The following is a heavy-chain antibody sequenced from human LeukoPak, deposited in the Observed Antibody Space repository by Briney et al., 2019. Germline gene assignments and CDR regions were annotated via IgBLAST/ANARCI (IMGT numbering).Heavy chain of an antibody. J-gene: IGHJ4*02. D-gene: IGHD3-10*01. V-gene: IGHV1-18*01. CDR2: ISAYDGNT. CDR1: GYTFTSYG. CDR3: ARALWFGELQY. Sequence: ASVTVSCKASGYTFTSYGISWVRQAPGQGLEWMGWISAYDGNTNYAQKLQGRVTMTTDTSTSTAYMELRSLRSDDTAVYYCARALWFGELQYWGQGTLVTVSS.